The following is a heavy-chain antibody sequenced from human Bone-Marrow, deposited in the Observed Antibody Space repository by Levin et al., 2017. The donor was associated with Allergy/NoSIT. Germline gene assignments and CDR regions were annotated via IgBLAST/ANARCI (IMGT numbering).Heavy chain of an antibody. J-gene: IGHJ5*02. V-gene: IGHV1-69*06. CDR1: GGSFSSHA. Sequence: SVKVSCKASGGSFSSHAIHWVRQAPGLGLEWMGRIIPQFGTPNYAQQFQGRVTISADTSTKILEMEVRNLRFEDTAVYYCAREPGHHAWGQGTQVTVSA. CDR2: IIPQFGTP. D-gene: IGHD1-14*01. CDR3: AREPGHHA.